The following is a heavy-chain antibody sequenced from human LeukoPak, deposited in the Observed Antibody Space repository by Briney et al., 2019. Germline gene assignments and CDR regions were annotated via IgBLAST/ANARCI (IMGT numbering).Heavy chain of an antibody. J-gene: IGHJ3*02. D-gene: IGHD3-22*01. Sequence: SETLSLTCTVSGGSISSSSYYWGWIRQPPGKGLEWIGSIYYSGSTYYNPSLKSRVTISVDTSKNQFSLKLSSVTAADTAVYYCARHALGNYYVSSLDAFDIWGQGTMVTVSS. V-gene: IGHV4-39*01. CDR1: GGSISSSSYY. CDR2: IYYSGST. CDR3: ARHALGNYYVSSLDAFDI.